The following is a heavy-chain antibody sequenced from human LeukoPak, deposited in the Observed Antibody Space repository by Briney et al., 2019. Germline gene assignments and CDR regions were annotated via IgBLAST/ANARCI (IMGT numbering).Heavy chain of an antibody. D-gene: IGHD4-11*01. Sequence: LRLSCAASGFTFDDYAMHWVRQAPGKGLEWVSGISWNSGSIGYADSEKGRFTISRDNAKNSLYLQMNSLRAEDTALYYCAKDMGTTPRGQLDYWGQGTLVTVSS. V-gene: IGHV3-9*01. J-gene: IGHJ4*02. CDR1: GFTFDDYA. CDR2: ISWNSGSI. CDR3: AKDMGTTPRGQLDY.